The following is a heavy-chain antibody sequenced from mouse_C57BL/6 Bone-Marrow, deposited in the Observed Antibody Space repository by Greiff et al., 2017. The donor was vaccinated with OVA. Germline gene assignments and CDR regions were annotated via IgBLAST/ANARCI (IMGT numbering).Heavy chain of an antibody. D-gene: IGHD2-2*01. CDR3: ARSGLRRAWFAY. Sequence: VQLQQSGPELVKPGASVKMSCKASGYTFTDYNMHWVKQSHGKSLEWIGYINPNNGGTSYNQKFKGKATLTVNKSSSTAYMELRSLTSEDSAVYYCARSGLRRAWFAYWCQGTLVTVSA. CDR2: INPNNGGT. V-gene: IGHV1-22*01. J-gene: IGHJ3*01. CDR1: GYTFTDYN.